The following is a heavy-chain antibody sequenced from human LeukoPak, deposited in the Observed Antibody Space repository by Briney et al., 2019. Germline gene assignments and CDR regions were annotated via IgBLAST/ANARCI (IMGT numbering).Heavy chain of an antibody. D-gene: IGHD5-18*01. J-gene: IGHJ4*02. CDR1: GYSISSGYY. V-gene: IGHV4-38-2*02. CDR2: IFHSGST. Sequence: PSETLSLTCTVSGYSISSGYYWDWIRQPPGKGLEWIGSIFHSGSTYYNPSLKSRVTISVDKSKNQFSLKLSSVTAADTAVYYCASGGYGYGGYYFDYWGQGTLVTVSS. CDR3: ASGGYGYGGYYFDY.